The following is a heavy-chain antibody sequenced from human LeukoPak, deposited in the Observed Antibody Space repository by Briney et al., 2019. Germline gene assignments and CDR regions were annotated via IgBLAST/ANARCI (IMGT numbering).Heavy chain of an antibody. V-gene: IGHV1-2*02. CDR3: ARVGYCTKGLCYKGDY. J-gene: IGHJ4*01. Sequence: ASVKVSCKASGYTFTGYYMHWVRQAPGQGLEWMGWINPNSGGTNYAQKFQGRVTMTRDTSISTAYMELSRLRSDDTAVYYCARVGYCTKGLCYKGDYWGQEPWSPSPQ. D-gene: IGHD2-8*01. CDR1: GYTFTGYY. CDR2: INPNSGGT.